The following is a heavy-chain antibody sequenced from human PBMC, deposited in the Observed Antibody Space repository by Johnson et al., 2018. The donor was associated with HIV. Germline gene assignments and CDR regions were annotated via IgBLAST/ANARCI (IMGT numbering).Heavy chain of an antibody. Sequence: QMQLVESGGGVVQPGGSLRLSCAASGFTFSSYAMHWVRQAPGKGLEWVAVMSYDGSSKYYADSVKGRFTISRDNSRNTLYLQMNSLRAEDPAIYYCAKEKDYGAFDIWGQGTMVTVSS. CDR2: MSYDGSSK. D-gene: IGHD3-16*01. CDR3: AKEKDYGAFDI. V-gene: IGHV3-30*04. CDR1: GFTFSSYA. J-gene: IGHJ3*02.